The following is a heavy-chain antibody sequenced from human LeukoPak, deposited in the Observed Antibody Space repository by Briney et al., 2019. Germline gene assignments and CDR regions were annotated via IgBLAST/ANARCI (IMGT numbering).Heavy chain of an antibody. J-gene: IGHJ4*02. Sequence: SETLSLTCTVSGYSISSGYYWGWIRPPPGKGLEWTGYIYYSGSTNYNPSLKSRVTISVATSKNQFPLKLSSVTAADTAVYYCARSHYPVYTRRYSSGWTSYFDCWRQGGMVSVCS. CDR3: ARSHYPVYTRRYSSGWTSYFDC. CDR2: IYYSGST. V-gene: IGHV4-61*01. D-gene: IGHD6-19*01. CDR1: GYSISSGYY.